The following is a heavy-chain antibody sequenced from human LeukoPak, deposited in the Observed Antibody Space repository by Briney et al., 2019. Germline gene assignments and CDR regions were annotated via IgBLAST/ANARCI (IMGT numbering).Heavy chain of an antibody. V-gene: IGHV4-38-2*02. D-gene: IGHD2-2*01. CDR2: IYHSGST. CDR3: ARSSRSWSTFDN. Sequence: SETLSLTCTVSAYSISSGYYWGWIRQPPGKGLECIGTIYHSGSTYYNPSLKSRVTISVDTSKDQFSLRLSSVTAADTAVYYCARSSRSWSTFDNWGQGTLVTVSS. J-gene: IGHJ4*02. CDR1: AYSISSGYY.